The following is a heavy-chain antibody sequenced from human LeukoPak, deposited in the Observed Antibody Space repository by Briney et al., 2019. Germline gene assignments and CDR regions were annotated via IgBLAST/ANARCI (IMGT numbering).Heavy chain of an antibody. CDR1: GFTFSSYS. Sequence: GGSLRLSCAASGFTFSSYSMNWVRQAPGKGLEWVSSISSSSSYIYYADSVKGRFTISRDNAKNSLYLQMNSLRAEDTAVYYCARDSAAGTIDYWGQGMLIIVSS. J-gene: IGHJ4*02. V-gene: IGHV3-21*01. D-gene: IGHD6-13*01. CDR2: ISSSSSYI. CDR3: ARDSAAGTIDY.